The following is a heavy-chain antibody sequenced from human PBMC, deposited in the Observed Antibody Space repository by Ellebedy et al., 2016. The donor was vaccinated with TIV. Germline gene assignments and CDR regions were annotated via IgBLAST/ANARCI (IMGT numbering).Heavy chain of an antibody. CDR2: IYYSGST. D-gene: IGHD6-13*01. J-gene: IGHJ4*02. Sequence: SETLSLXXTVSGGSISSYYWSWIRQPPGKGLEWIGYIYYSGSTNYTPSLKSRVTISVDTSKNQFSLKLSSVTAADTAVYYCARTTGYSSSWYPEEWYYFDYWGQGTLVTVSS. V-gene: IGHV4-59*01. CDR3: ARTTGYSSSWYPEEWYYFDY. CDR1: GGSISSYY.